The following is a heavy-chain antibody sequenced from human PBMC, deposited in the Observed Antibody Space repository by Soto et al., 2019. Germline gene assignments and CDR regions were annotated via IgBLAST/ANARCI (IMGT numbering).Heavy chain of an antibody. J-gene: IGHJ4*02. D-gene: IGHD1-26*01. CDR1: GSTFNNFA. Sequence: QVVLLQSGAEVKEPGSSVRVSCEVSGSTFNNFAFIWVRQAPGHGPEWMGGIVVISNTADYSQRFQDRVTITADTSTNTLYMELGSLTFEDTAVYYCARAIKMWEVHYYFDYWGQGTLVTVSS. CDR2: IVVISNTA. V-gene: IGHV1-69*06. CDR3: ARAIKMWEVHYYFDY.